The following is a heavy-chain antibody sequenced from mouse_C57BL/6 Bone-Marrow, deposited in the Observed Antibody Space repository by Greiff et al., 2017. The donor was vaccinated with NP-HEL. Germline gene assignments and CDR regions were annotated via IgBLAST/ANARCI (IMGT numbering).Heavy chain of an antibody. CDR1: GFTFSDYG. V-gene: IGHV5-17*01. Sequence: EVQGVESGGGLVKPGGSLKLSCAASGFTFSDYGMNWVRQAPEKGLEWVAYISSGSSTIYYADTVKGRFTISRDNAKNTLFLQMTSLRSEDTAMYYCARGFAYWGQGTLVTVSA. J-gene: IGHJ3*01. CDR2: ISSGSSTI. CDR3: ARGFAY.